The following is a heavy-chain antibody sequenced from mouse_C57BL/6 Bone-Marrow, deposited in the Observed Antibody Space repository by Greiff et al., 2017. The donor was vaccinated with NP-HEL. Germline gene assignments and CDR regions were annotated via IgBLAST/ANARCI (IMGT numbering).Heavy chain of an antibody. CDR2: IYPRSGNT. D-gene: IGHD1-1*01. V-gene: IGHV1-81*01. Sequence: QVQLQQSGAELARPGASVKLSCKASGYTFTSYGISWVKQRTGQGLEWIGEIYPRSGNTYYNEKFKSKATLSVDKPSSTAYMQLSSLTSEDSAVYYCARSGYYGSSLFAYWGQGTLVTVSA. CDR3: ARSGYYGSSLFAY. J-gene: IGHJ3*01. CDR1: GYTFTSYG.